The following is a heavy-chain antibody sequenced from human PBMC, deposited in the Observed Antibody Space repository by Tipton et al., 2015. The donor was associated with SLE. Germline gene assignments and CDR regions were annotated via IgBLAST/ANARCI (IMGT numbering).Heavy chain of an antibody. CDR2: IYPGDSDT. J-gene: IGHJ4*02. CDR3: ARVRGFFNYADY. Sequence: QSGPEVKKPGESLKISCKGSGNSLTSHWIGWVRQRPGKGLEWMGIIYPGDSDTRYSPSFQGQVTISADRSTSTAYWQWSGLRASDTAIYYCARVRGFFNYADYWGQGTLVTVSS. D-gene: IGHD2-2*01. V-gene: IGHV5-51*03. CDR1: GNSLTSHW.